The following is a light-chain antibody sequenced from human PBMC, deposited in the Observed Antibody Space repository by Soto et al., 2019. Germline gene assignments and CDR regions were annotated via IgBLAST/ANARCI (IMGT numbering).Light chain of an antibody. CDR3: QQYKSYSWT. V-gene: IGKV1-5*01. CDR1: ESVSKW. Sequence: DIQMTQSPSFLSASVGDKVTITCRATESVSKWLAWYQEKPGNPPRPLIYDASTLESGVPSRFSGSGSGTELTITISSLKADDCEMDDCQQYKSYSWTFGQGTKVDIK. J-gene: IGKJ1*01. CDR2: DAS.